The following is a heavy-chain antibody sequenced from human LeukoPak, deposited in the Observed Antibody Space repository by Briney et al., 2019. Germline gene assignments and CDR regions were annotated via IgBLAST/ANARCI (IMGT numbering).Heavy chain of an antibody. CDR3: ARGGNYDSRGTFDI. CDR1: GGSISTYY. D-gene: IGHD3-22*01. J-gene: IGHJ3*02. V-gene: IGHV4-59*01. Sequence: SGTLSLTCTVSGGSISTYYWSWIRQAPGKGLEWIGYIYYSGSTNYNPSLKSRVTISIDTSKNQFSLKLSSVTAADTAVYYCARGGNYDSRGTFDIWGQGTMVIVSS. CDR2: IYYSGST.